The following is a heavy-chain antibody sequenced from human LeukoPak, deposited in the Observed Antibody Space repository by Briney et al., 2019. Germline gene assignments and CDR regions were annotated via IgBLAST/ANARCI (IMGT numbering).Heavy chain of an antibody. CDR1: GGTFSSYA. D-gene: IGHD4-17*01. CDR3: ARDYPGYGDYVFLYYYGMDV. Sequence: ASVKVSCKASGGTFSSYAISWVRQAPGQGLEWMGGIIPIFGTANYAQKFQGRVTITADKSTSTAYMELSSLRSEDTAVYYCARDYPGYGDYVFLYYYGMDVWGQGTLVTVSS. J-gene: IGHJ6*02. CDR2: IIPIFGTA. V-gene: IGHV1-69*06.